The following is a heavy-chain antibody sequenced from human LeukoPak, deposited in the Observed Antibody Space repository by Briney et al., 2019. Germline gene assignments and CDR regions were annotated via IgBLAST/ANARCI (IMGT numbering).Heavy chain of an antibody. CDR3: ARSPYYASGSYTNWFDP. J-gene: IGHJ5*02. CDR1: GASISIGDYY. V-gene: IGHV4-30-4*01. Sequence: PSETLSLTCTVAGASISIGDYYWTWIRQTPGKGLEWIGYIYYSGSTNYNPSLKSRVTMSVDTSKNQFSLKLNSVTAADTAVYYCARSPYYASGSYTNWFDPWGQGTLVTVSS. D-gene: IGHD3-10*01. CDR2: IYYSGST.